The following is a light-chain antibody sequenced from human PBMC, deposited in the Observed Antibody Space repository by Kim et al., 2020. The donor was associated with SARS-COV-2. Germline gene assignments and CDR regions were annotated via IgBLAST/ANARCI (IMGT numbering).Light chain of an antibody. V-gene: IGKV1-5*01. CDR1: QSISSR. Sequence: DIQMTQSPSTLSASVGDRVTITCRASQSISSRLAWYQQKPGKAPKVLIYDASSLESGVPSRFSGSGSGTEFTFTISSLQPDDFATYYCQQYNRYWTFGQGTKVEIK. J-gene: IGKJ1*01. CDR2: DAS. CDR3: QQYNRYWT.